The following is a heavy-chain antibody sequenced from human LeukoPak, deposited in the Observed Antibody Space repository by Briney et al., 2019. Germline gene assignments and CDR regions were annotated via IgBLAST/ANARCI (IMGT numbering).Heavy chain of an antibody. D-gene: IGHD2-8*02. CDR2: ISNGNT. V-gene: IGHV3-23*01. Sequence: GSLRLSCAASAFPFSNHAMSWVRQPPGKGLEWVAAISNGNTYYADSVRTRFTISRDDSRNMVYLKMNRLRDEDTALYYCVREAGYCSSVCLKSNWFDRWGQGTLVTVSS. J-gene: IGHJ5*02. CDR3: VREAGYCSSVCLKSNWFDR. CDR1: AFPFSNHA.